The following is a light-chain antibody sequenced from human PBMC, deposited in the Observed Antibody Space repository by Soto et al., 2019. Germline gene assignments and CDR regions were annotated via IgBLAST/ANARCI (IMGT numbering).Light chain of an antibody. CDR2: EVS. V-gene: IGLV2-8*01. CDR3: SSYAGSNNFV. CDR1: SSDVGGYNY. J-gene: IGLJ1*01. Sequence: CTGTSSDVGGYNYVSWYQQHPGKAPKLMIYEVSKRPSGVPDRFSGSKSGNTASLTVSGLQAEDEADYYCSSYAGSNNFVFGTGTKVTVL.